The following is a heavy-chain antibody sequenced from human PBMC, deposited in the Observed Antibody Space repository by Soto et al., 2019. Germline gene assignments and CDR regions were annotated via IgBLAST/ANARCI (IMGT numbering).Heavy chain of an antibody. Sequence: GASVKVSCKASGGTFSSYAISWVRQAPGQGLEWMGGIIPIFGTANYAQKFQGRVTITADESTSTAYMELSSLRSEDTAVYYCAREAGIVGERHYYCGMDVWGQGTTVTVSS. D-gene: IGHD1-26*01. V-gene: IGHV1-69*13. CDR2: IIPIFGTA. CDR1: GGTFSSYA. J-gene: IGHJ6*02. CDR3: AREAGIVGERHYYCGMDV.